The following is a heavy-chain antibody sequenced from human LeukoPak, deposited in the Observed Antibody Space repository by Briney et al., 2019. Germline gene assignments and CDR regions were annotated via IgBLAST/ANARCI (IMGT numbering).Heavy chain of an antibody. CDR2: IYYSGST. V-gene: IGHV4-59*01. Sequence: SETLSLTCTVSGGSISSYYWSWIRQPPGKGLEWIGYIYYSGSTNYNPSLKSRVTISVDTSKNQFSLKLSSVTAADTAVYYCAREGVYTAMRSFDYWGQGTLVTVSS. CDR3: AREGVYTAMRSFDY. D-gene: IGHD5-18*01. J-gene: IGHJ4*02. CDR1: GGSISSYY.